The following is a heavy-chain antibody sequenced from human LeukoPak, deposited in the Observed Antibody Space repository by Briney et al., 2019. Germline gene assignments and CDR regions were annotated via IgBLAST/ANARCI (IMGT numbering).Heavy chain of an antibody. D-gene: IGHD3-22*01. CDR1: GFTFSSYN. CDR2: MSFDGSHT. J-gene: IGHJ4*02. V-gene: IGHV3-30*18. CDR3: AKDMYYDSSGPVFDY. Sequence: GGSLRLSCAASGFTFSSYNMNWVRQAPGKGLEWVAVMSFDGSHTYYADSVKGRFTISRDTSKNTLYLQMNSPRAEDTAVYYCAKDMYYDSSGPVFDYWGQGTLVTVSS.